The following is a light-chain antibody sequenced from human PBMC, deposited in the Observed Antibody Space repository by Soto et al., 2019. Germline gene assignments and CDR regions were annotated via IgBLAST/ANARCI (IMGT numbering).Light chain of an antibody. J-gene: IGKJ3*01. Sequence: EIVLTQSPATLSLSPGERATLSCRASQSVSSYLAWYQQKPGQAPRLLIYDASNRATGIPARFSGSGSGTDFTRTISSLEPEYFAVYYCQQRSNWPPLFTVGPGTKVDIK. CDR1: QSVSSY. CDR3: QQRSNWPPLFT. CDR2: DAS. V-gene: IGKV3-11*01.